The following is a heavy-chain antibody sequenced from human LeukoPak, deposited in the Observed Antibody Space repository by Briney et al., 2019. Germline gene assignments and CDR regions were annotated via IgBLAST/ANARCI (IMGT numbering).Heavy chain of an antibody. J-gene: IGHJ3*02. D-gene: IGHD1-20*01. V-gene: IGHV3-30-3*01. CDR2: ISYDGSNK. CDR1: GFTFSSYA. CDR3: ARSRYNWNRLDAFGI. Sequence: GGSLRLSCAASGFTFSSYAMHWVRQAPGKGLEWVAVISYDGSNKYYADSVKGRFTISRDNSKNTLYLQMNSLRAEDTAVYYCARSRYNWNRLDAFGIWGQGTMVTVSS.